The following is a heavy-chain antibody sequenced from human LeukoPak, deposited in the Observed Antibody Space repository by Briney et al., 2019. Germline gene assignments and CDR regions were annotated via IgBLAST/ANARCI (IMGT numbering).Heavy chain of an antibody. D-gene: IGHD6-19*01. J-gene: IGHJ4*02. V-gene: IGHV4-39*01. CDR1: GGSISSSNYY. Sequence: SETLSLTCTVSGGSISSSNYYWGWIRQPPGKGLEWIGNIYYSGSTYYNPSLNSRVTISVDTSKNQFSLNLSSVTAADTGLYYCARHTSGWPHYYFDYWGQGTLVTVSS. CDR3: ARHTSGWPHYYFDY. CDR2: IYYSGST.